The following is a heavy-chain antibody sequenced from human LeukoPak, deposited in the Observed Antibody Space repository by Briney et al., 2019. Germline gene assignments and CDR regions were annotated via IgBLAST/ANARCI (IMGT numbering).Heavy chain of an antibody. CDR1: GGSFSGYY. CDR2: INHSGST. V-gene: IGHV4-34*01. Sequence: PSETLSLTCAVYGGSFSGYYWSWIRQPPGKGLEWIGEINHSGSTNYNPSLKSRVTISVDTSKNQISLKLSSVTAADTAVYYCARGLHYPGAFDIWGQGTMVTVSS. CDR3: ARGLHYPGAFDI. J-gene: IGHJ3*02. D-gene: IGHD1-1*01.